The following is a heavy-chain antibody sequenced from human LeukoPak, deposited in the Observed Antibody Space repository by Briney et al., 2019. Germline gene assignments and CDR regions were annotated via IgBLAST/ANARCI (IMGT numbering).Heavy chain of an antibody. CDR1: GFTFSIYA. D-gene: IGHD5-12*01. Sequence: PGGSLRLSCAASGFTFSIYAMHWVRQAPGKGLKWVAVISYDGSNRYYADSVKGRFTISRDNSKNTLYLQMNSLRAEDTAVYYCAKNGYSGYDPYYFDYWGQGTLVTVSS. CDR2: ISYDGSNR. V-gene: IGHV3-30*18. CDR3: AKNGYSGYDPYYFDY. J-gene: IGHJ4*02.